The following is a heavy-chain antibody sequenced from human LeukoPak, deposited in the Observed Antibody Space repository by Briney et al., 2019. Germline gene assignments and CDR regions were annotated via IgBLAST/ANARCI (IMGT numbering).Heavy chain of an antibody. CDR3: ARDPGAYSRSPIDS. CDR1: GFTFSSYT. CDR2: ISSSSSYV. Sequence: GGSLRLSCAASGFTFSSYTMNWVRQAPGKGLEWVSSISSSSSYVYYADSVKGRFTISRGNAKNSLYLQMNSLRAEDTAVYYCARDPGAYSRSPIDSWGQGTLVTVSS. V-gene: IGHV3-21*01. D-gene: IGHD6-6*01. J-gene: IGHJ4*02.